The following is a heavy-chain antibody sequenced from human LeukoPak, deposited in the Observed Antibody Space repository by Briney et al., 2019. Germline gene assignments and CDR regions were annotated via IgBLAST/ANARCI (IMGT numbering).Heavy chain of an antibody. Sequence: PGGSLRLSCAASGFTFSSYAMSWVRQAPGKGLEWVSAISGSGGSTYYADSVKGRFTISRDNAKNSLYLQMNSLRAEDTAVYYCARVETPIQRYYYDKGPKDYFDYWGQGTLVTVSS. J-gene: IGHJ4*02. D-gene: IGHD3-22*01. V-gene: IGHV3-23*01. CDR3: ARVETPIQRYYYDKGPKDYFDY. CDR2: ISGSGGST. CDR1: GFTFSSYA.